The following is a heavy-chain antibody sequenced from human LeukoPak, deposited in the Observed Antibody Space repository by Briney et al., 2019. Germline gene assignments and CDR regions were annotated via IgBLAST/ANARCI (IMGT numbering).Heavy chain of an antibody. CDR2: ISSSSGHI. J-gene: IGHJ4*02. CDR3: ARGSSGSYFSDFDN. Sequence: GGSLRLSCAASGFIFTTYTMNWVRQAPGKRLEWVSSISSSSGHIYYADSLKGRFTISRDNAKNSLYLQMISLRAEDTAVYHCARGSSGSYFSDFDNWGQGTLVTVSS. D-gene: IGHD1-26*01. V-gene: IGHV3-21*01. CDR1: GFIFTTYT.